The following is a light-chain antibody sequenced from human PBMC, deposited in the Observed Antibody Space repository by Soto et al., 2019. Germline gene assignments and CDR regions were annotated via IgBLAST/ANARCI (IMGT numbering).Light chain of an antibody. CDR1: SSDVGGYNY. V-gene: IGLV2-8*01. Sequence: QSALTQPPSASGSPRQSVTISCTGTSSDVGGYNYVSWYQQHPGKAPKLMIYEVSKRPSGVPDRFSGSKSGNTASLTVSGIQAEDEADYYCSSYAGSNVVFGGGTKLTVL. CDR2: EVS. CDR3: SSYAGSNVV. J-gene: IGLJ2*01.